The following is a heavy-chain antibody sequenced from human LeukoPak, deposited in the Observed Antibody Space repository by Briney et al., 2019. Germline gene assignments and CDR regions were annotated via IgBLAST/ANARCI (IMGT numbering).Heavy chain of an antibody. J-gene: IGHJ4*02. Sequence: SETLSLTCTVSPGYINNYYWSWIRQPAGKGLEWIGRIYKSGTTYYSPSLQSRVSMSIDTFKNQFSLRLSAVTAADTAIYYCARVFGGNSLDHWGQGILVAVSS. CDR3: ARVFGGNSLDH. CDR2: IYKSGTT. D-gene: IGHD4-23*01. CDR1: PGYINNYY. V-gene: IGHV4-4*07.